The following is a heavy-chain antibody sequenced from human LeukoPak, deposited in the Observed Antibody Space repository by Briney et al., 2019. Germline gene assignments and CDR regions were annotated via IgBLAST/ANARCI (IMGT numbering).Heavy chain of an antibody. CDR1: GFAFSRFA. CDR2: ISGNGHQT. Sequence: GGSLRLSCSASGFAFSRFAMNWVRHLPGKGLDWVSTISGNGHQTYYGDSVKGRFSVSRDNSKNILYLQMDSLRADDSALYYCAKDANYYGSCGFFIPFDYGGEGTLVTVSS. J-gene: IGHJ4*02. CDR3: AKDANYYGSCGFFIPFDY. V-gene: IGHV3-23*01. D-gene: IGHD3-22*01.